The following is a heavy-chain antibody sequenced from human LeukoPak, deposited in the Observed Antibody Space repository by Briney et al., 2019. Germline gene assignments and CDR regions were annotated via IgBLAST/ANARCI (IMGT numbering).Heavy chain of an antibody. CDR2: IRSKANSYAT. Sequence: GGSLRLSCAASGFTFSGSAMHWVRQASGKGLEWVGRIRSKANSYATAYAASVKGRFTISRDDSKNTAYLQMNSLKTEDTAVYYCTRQLEMATITTFDYYYYYMDVWGKGTTVTVSS. D-gene: IGHD5-24*01. CDR1: GFTFSGSA. V-gene: IGHV3-73*01. CDR3: TRQLEMATITTFDYYYYYMDV. J-gene: IGHJ6*03.